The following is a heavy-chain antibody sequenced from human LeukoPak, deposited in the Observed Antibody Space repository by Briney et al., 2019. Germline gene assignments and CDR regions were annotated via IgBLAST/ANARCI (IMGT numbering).Heavy chain of an antibody. CDR1: GYGFSSDW. CDR3: ATGGDFRHFDY. D-gene: IGHD2-21*02. Sequence: GESLKISCKTSGYGFSSDWIGWVRQTPEKGLEWMGIIYPGDSDTRYSPSFQGRVTISADKSITTAYLQWSSLKASDTAMYYCATGGDFRHFDYWGQGTLVTVSS. CDR2: IYPGDSDT. V-gene: IGHV5-51*01. J-gene: IGHJ4*02.